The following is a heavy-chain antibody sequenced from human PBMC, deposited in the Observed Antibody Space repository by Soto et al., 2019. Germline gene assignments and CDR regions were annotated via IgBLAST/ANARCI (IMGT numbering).Heavy chain of an antibody. D-gene: IGHD6-19*01. V-gene: IGHV4-4*02. CDR3: ARHIAVSGTRGFDF. CDR1: GGSISTNW. Sequence: QVQLQESGPGLMKPSGTLSLTCAASGGSISTNWWSWVRQPPGKGLEWIGEIYHSGRTNYNPSLENRVTMSADKSPNRLPLILISVTAADTAVYYCARHIAVSGTRGFDFWGQGTLVTVSS. J-gene: IGHJ4*02. CDR2: IYHSGRT.